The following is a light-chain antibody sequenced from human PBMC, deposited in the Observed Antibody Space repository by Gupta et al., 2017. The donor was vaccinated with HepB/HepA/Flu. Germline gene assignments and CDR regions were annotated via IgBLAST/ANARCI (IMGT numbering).Light chain of an antibody. Sequence: SSLTQHPSVCGSPGPPITLSHHGTSSDVGRYNYVSWYQQHPGKAPKLMIYDVSNRPSGVSNRFSGSKSGNTASLTISGLQAEDEADYYCSSYTSSSTGVFGGVTKLTVL. V-gene: IGLV2-14*03. J-gene: IGLJ2*01. CDR2: DVS. CDR1: SSDVGRYNY. CDR3: SSYTSSSTGV.